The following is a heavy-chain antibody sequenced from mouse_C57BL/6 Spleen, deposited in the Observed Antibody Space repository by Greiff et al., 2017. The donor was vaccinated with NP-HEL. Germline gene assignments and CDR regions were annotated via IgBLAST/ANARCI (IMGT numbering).Heavy chain of an antibody. CDR3: ARSYATTRYFDY. D-gene: IGHD6-1*01. CDR2: IDPSDSET. V-gene: IGHV1-52*01. Sequence: QVQLQQSGAELVRPGSSVKLSCKASGYTFTSYWMHWVKQRPIQGLEWIGNIDPSDSETHYNQKFKDKATLTVDKSSSTAYMQLSSLTSEDSAVYYCARSYATTRYFDYWGQGTTLTVSS. J-gene: IGHJ2*01. CDR1: GYTFTSYW.